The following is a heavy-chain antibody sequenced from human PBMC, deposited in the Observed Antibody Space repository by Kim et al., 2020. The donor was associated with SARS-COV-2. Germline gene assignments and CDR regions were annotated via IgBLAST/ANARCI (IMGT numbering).Heavy chain of an antibody. CDR3: ARESVVEGYYGMDV. V-gene: IGHV3-7*03. Sequence: VASLRGPFTIARDNAKNALYLQMNSLGAEDAAVYYCARESVVEGYYGMDVWGQGTTVTVSS. D-gene: IGHD2-2*01. J-gene: IGHJ6*02.